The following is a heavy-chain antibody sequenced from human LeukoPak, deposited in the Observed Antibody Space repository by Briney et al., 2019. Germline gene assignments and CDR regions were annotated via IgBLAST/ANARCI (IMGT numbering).Heavy chain of an antibody. J-gene: IGHJ6*03. CDR2: IYYSGST. CDR3: ARGMMTYCYYIDV. D-gene: IGHD3-16*01. V-gene: IGHV4-59*01. Sequence: SSETLSLTCTVSGGSISSYYWSWIRQPPGKGLEWIGYIYYSGSTHYNPSLKSRVTISVDTTKNQFSLKLSSVTAADTAVYYCARGMMTYCYYIDVWGKGTTVTVSS. CDR1: GGSISSYY.